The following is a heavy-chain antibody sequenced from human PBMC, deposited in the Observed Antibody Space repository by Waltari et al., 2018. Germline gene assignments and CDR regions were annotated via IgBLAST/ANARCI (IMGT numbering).Heavy chain of an antibody. D-gene: IGHD6-19*01. Sequence: QVQLQQWGAGLLKPSETLSLTCAVYGGSFSGYYWSWIRQPPGKGLEWIGEINHSGSTNYNPSLKSRVTISVDTSKNQFSRKLSSVTAADTAVYYCARDHVRMQWLAYFDYWGQGTLVTVSS. CDR3: ARDHVRMQWLAYFDY. V-gene: IGHV4-34*01. J-gene: IGHJ4*02. CDR2: INHSGST. CDR1: GGSFSGYY.